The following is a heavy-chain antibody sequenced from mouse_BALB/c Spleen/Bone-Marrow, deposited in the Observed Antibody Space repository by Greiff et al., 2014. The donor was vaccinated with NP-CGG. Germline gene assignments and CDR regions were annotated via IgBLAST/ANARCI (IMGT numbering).Heavy chain of an antibody. D-gene: IGHD1-1*01. J-gene: IGHJ1*01. CDR3: AKLGRSYYYFDV. Sequence: VKLVEPGPGLVAPSQSLSITCTVSGFSLTDYGVSWIRQPPGKGLEWLGVIWGGGSTYYNSALKSRLSISKDNSKSQVFLKLNSLQTVDTAMYYCAKLGRSYYYFDVWGAGTTVTVSS. CDR2: IWGGGST. V-gene: IGHV2-6-5*01. CDR1: GFSLTDYG.